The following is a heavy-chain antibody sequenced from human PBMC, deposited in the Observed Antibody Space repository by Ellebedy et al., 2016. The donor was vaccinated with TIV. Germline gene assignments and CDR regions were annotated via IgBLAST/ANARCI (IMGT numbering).Heavy chain of an antibody. CDR1: GFTFSSYA. CDR2: IVSNGDST. V-gene: IGHV3-64D*06. J-gene: IGHJ4*02. Sequence: PGGSLRLSCSASGFTFSSYAMHWVRQAPGKGLEYISAIVSNGDSTYYANSVKCRFTISRDNSKNTLYLQMSSLRPEDTAVYYCVKAWGDWGQGTLVTVSS. CDR3: VKAWGD. D-gene: IGHD3-16*01.